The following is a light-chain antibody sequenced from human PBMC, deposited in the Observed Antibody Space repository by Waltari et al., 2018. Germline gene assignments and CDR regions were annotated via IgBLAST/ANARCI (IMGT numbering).Light chain of an antibody. J-gene: IGKJ1*01. Sequence: EIVLTQSPGTLSLSLGERATVSCRTSQSVSRALAWYQQKPGQAPRLLIYGASTRATGIPDRFSGSGSGTDFSFTISRLEPDDFAVYYCQHYLRLPVTFGQGTTVEI. CDR1: QSVSRA. CDR2: GAS. CDR3: QHYLRLPVT. V-gene: IGKV3-20*01.